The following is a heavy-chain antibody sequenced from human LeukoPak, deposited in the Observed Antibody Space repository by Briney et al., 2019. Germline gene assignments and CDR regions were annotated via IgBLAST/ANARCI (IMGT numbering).Heavy chain of an antibody. CDR2: MNPNSGNT. Sequence: ASVKVSCKASGYTFTSYDIHWVRQATGQGLGWMGWMNPNSGNTGYAQKFQGRVTITRNTSISTAYMELSRLRSEDTAVYYCARGNLGYCSSSSCYSLDYWGQGTLVAVSS. CDR3: ARGNLGYCSSSSCYSLDY. V-gene: IGHV1-8*01. J-gene: IGHJ4*02. D-gene: IGHD2-2*02. CDR1: GYTFTSYD.